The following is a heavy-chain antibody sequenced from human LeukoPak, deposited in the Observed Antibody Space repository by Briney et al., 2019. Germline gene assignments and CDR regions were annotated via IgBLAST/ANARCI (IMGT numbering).Heavy chain of an antibody. Sequence: TSETLSLTCTVSGGSISSGGYYWSWIRQHPGKGLEWIGYIYYSGSTYYNPSLKSRVTISVDTSKNQFSLKLSSVTAADTAVYYCARDNPGRGRYFDYWGQGTLVTVSS. CDR2: IYYSGST. CDR3: ARDNPGRGRYFDY. CDR1: GGSISSGGYY. V-gene: IGHV4-31*03. J-gene: IGHJ4*02. D-gene: IGHD1-26*01.